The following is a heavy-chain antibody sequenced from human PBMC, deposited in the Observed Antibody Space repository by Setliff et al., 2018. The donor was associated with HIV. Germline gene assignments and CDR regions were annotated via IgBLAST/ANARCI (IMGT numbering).Heavy chain of an antibody. D-gene: IGHD6-13*01. CDR2: IYYSGST. J-gene: IGHJ3*02. CDR3: ARDSSCWRGDAFDI. Sequence: PSETLSLTCTVSGGSISSHYWSWIRQPPGKGLEWIGSIYYSGSTNYNPSLKSRVTISVDTSKNQFSLKLSSVTAADTAVYSCARDSSCWRGDAFDIWGQGTMVTVSS. CDR1: GGSISSHY. V-gene: IGHV4-59*11.